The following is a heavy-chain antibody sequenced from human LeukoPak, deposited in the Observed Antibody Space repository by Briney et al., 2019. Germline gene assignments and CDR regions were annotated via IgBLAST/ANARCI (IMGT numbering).Heavy chain of an antibody. Sequence: ASVKVSCKASGYTFTSYGISWVRQAPGQGLERVGRISAYNGNTNYAQKLQGRVTMTTDTSTSTAYMELRSLRSDDTAVYYCARDNEYQLPHGDYWGQGTLVTVSS. J-gene: IGHJ4*02. CDR2: ISAYNGNT. V-gene: IGHV1-18*01. D-gene: IGHD2-2*01. CDR3: ARDNEYQLPHGDY. CDR1: GYTFTSYG.